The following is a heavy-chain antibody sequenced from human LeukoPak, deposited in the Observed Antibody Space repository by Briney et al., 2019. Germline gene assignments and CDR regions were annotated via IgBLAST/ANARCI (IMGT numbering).Heavy chain of an antibody. Sequence: SETLSLTCAVYGGSFSGYYWSWIRQPPGKGLEWIGEINHSGSTNYNPSLKSRVTISVDTSKNQFSLKLSSVTAADTAVYYCARRGSYGPLYYWGQGTLVTVSS. V-gene: IGHV4-34*01. J-gene: IGHJ4*02. D-gene: IGHD1-26*01. CDR1: GGSFSGYY. CDR2: INHSGST. CDR3: ARRGSYGPLYY.